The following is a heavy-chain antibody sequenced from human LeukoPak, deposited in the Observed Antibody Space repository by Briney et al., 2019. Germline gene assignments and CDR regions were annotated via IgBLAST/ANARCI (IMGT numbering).Heavy chain of an antibody. CDR1: GFSFSGYN. CDR3: ARGKLSFDY. CDR2: ITSSSAYI. V-gene: IGHV3-21*01. J-gene: IGHJ4*02. D-gene: IGHD4-23*01. Sequence: GGSLRLSCAASGFSFSGYNMNWVRQAPGKGLEWVSSITSSSAYIYHADSVKGRFTISRDNAKNSLYLQMNSLRAEDTAVYYCARGKLSFDYWGQGTLVTVSS.